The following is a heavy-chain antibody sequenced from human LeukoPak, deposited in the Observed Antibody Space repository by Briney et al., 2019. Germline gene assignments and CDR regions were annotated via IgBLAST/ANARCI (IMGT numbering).Heavy chain of an antibody. Sequence: SVKVSCKVSGYTLTELSMHWVRQAPGQGLEWMGGIIPIFGTANYAQKFQGRVTITADESTSTAYMELSSLRSEDTAVYYCARDKVEDIVLIPSGMDVWGQGTTVTVSS. D-gene: IGHD2-8*01. CDR1: GYTLTELS. CDR2: IIPIFGTA. J-gene: IGHJ6*02. CDR3: ARDKVEDIVLIPSGMDV. V-gene: IGHV1-69*13.